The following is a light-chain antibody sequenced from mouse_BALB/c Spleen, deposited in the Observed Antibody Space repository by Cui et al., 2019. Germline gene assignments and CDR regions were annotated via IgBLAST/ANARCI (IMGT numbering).Light chain of an antibody. J-gene: IGKJ2*01. CDR3: QQGQSYPLT. CDR2: KAS. CDR1: QNINVW. V-gene: IGKV10-94*01. Sequence: DIQMNQSPSSLSASLGDTITITCHASQNINVWLSWYQRKPGNIPKLLIYKASNLHTGVPSRFSGSGSGTGFTLTISSLQPEDIATYYCQQGQSYPLTFGGGTKLEIK.